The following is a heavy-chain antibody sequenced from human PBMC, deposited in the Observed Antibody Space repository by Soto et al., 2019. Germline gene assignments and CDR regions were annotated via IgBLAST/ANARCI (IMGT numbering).Heavy chain of an antibody. CDR2: IYYSGST. CDR3: ARDLGYCSSTSCSNYYGMDV. J-gene: IGHJ6*02. D-gene: IGHD2-2*01. Sequence: SETLSLTCTVSGGSISSYYWSWIRQPPGKGLEWIGYIYYSGSTNYNPSLKSRVTISVDTSKNQFSLKLSSVTAADTAVYYCARDLGYCSSTSCSNYYGMDVWGQGTTVTVSS. CDR1: GGSISSYY. V-gene: IGHV4-59*01.